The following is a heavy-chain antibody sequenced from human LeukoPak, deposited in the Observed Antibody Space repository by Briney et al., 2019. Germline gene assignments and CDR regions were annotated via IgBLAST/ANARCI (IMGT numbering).Heavy chain of an antibody. CDR1: GGSSSSYY. V-gene: IGHV4-59*08. Sequence: PSETLSLTCTNSGGSSSSYYWSWIRQPPGKGLEWIGYIHYSGSTNYNPSLKSRATISLDTSKNQVSLKLTSVTAADTAVYYCARRASGSYPDYFDSWGQGTLVTVSS. D-gene: IGHD1-26*01. CDR2: IHYSGST. CDR3: ARRASGSYPDYFDS. J-gene: IGHJ4*02.